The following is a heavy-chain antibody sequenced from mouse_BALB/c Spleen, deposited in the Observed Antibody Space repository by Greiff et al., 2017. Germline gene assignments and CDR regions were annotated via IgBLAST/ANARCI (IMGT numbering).Heavy chain of an antibody. J-gene: IGHJ2*01. D-gene: IGHD1-1*01. CDR3: AQITTPFDY. CDR1: GFTFSSYA. CDR2: ISSGGST. Sequence: EVQRVESGGGLVKPGGSLKLSCAASGFTFSSYAMSWVRQTPEKRLEWVASISSGGSTYYPDSVKGRFTISRDNARNILYLQMSSLRSEDTAMYYCAQITTPFDYWGQGTTLTVSS. V-gene: IGHV5-6-5*01.